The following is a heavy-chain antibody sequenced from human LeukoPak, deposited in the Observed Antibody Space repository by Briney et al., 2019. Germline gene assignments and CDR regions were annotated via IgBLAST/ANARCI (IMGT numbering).Heavy chain of an antibody. J-gene: IGHJ6*02. V-gene: IGHV3-33*01. CDR1: GCTFSSYG. CDR2: VWYDGSSK. D-gene: IGHD3-22*01. Sequence: WGSLRLSCAVSGCTFSSYGMHWVRQAPGQGLEWVAVVWYDGSSKSYEDSVKGRFTISRENSKTTLYLQMNSLRAEDTAVYYCAREIGYYDSSGSSPRYYYYYYGMDVWGQGTTVTDSS. CDR3: AREIGYYDSSGSSPRYYYYYYGMDV.